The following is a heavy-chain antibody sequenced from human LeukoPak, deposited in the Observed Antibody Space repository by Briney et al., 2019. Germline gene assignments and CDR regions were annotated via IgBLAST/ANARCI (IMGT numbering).Heavy chain of an antibody. V-gene: IGHV3-48*01. Sequence: GGSLRLSCAASGFTFSSYSMNWVRQAPGKGLEWVSYISSSSSIIYYADSVKGRFTISRDNAKNSLYLHMNSLRAEDTAVYYCARARTAQYNWFDPWGQGTLVTVSS. CDR1: GFTFSSYS. D-gene: IGHD4-17*01. J-gene: IGHJ5*02. CDR2: ISSSSSII. CDR3: ARARTAQYNWFDP.